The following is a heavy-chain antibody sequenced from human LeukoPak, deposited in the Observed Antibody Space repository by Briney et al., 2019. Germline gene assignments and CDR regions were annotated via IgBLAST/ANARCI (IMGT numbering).Heavy chain of an antibody. D-gene: IGHD3-3*01. J-gene: IGHJ4*02. Sequence: SQTLSLTCTVSGGSISSGDYFWSWIRQPPGKGLEWIGYIYYSGSTYYNPSLKSRVTISVDTSKNQFSLKLSSVTAADTAVYYCARALEWFETTDYWGQGTLVTVSS. V-gene: IGHV4-30-4*08. CDR1: GGSISSGDYF. CDR3: ARALEWFETTDY. CDR2: IYYSGST.